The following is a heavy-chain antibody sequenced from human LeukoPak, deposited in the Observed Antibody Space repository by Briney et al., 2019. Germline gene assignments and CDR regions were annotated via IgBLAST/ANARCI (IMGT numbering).Heavy chain of an antibody. Sequence: PSETLSLTCTVSGGSISSYYWSWIRQPPGKGLEWIGYIYYSGSTNYNPSRKSRVTISVDTSKNQFSLKLSSVTAADTAVYYCARDYSGYDFDYWGQGTLVTVSS. CDR2: IYYSGST. D-gene: IGHD5-12*01. CDR1: GGSISSYY. V-gene: IGHV4-59*08. CDR3: ARDYSGYDFDY. J-gene: IGHJ4*02.